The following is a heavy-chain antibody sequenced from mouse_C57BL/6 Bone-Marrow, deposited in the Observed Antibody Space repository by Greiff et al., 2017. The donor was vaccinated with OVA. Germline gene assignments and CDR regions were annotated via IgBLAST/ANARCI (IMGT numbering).Heavy chain of an antibody. CDR3: ARKSGYDFDD. CDR2: IWRGGST. Sequence: QVQLQQSGPGLVQPSQSLSITCTVSGFSLTSYGVHWVRQSPGKGLEWLGVIWRGGSTDYNAAFISRLSISKDNSKSLVFFKMNSLQPDDTAIYYCARKSGYDFDDWGQGTTLTVSS. V-gene: IGHV2-2*01. D-gene: IGHD2-14*01. CDR1: GFSLTSYG. J-gene: IGHJ2*01.